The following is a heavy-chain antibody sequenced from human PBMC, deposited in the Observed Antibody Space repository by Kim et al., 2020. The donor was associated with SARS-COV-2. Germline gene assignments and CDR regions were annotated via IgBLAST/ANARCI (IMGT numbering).Heavy chain of an antibody. Sequence: GGSLRLSCAASGFTFSSYWMHWVRQAPGKGLVWVSRINSDGSSTSYADSVKGRFTISRDNAKNTLYLQMNSLRAEDTAVYYCTRYNVKRGYSSRDYYYGMDVWGQGTTVTVSS. CDR2: INSDGSST. CDR1: GFTFSSYW. D-gene: IGHD5-18*01. CDR3: TRYNVKRGYSSRDYYYGMDV. V-gene: IGHV3-74*01. J-gene: IGHJ6*02.